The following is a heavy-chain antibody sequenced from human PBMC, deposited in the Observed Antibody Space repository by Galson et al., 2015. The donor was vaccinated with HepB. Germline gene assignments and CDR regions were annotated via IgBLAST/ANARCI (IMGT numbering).Heavy chain of an antibody. Sequence: SVKVSCKASGYTFTDFYIHWVRQAPGQGLEWMGWISPNTGATNFAQKFQGRVTMTRDTSISTVYMELTRLRSDDTAVYFCARSPPRGYSAYGLFDSWGQGTPVTVSS. D-gene: IGHD5-12*01. J-gene: IGHJ4*02. CDR3: ARSPPRGYSAYGLFDS. V-gene: IGHV1-2*02. CDR2: ISPNTGAT. CDR1: GYTFTDFY.